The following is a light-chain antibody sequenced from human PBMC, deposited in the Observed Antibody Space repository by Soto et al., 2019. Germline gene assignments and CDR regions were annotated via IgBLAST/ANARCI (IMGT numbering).Light chain of an antibody. CDR3: CSYAGSNV. CDR2: EGS. Sequence: QSALTQPASVSGSPGQSITISCTGTSSDVGSYNLVSWYQQHPGKAPKLIIYEGSKRPSGVSNCFSGSKSGNTASLTISGLQAEDEADYYCCSYAGSNVFGTGTKLTVL. V-gene: IGLV2-23*01. CDR1: SSDVGSYNL. J-gene: IGLJ1*01.